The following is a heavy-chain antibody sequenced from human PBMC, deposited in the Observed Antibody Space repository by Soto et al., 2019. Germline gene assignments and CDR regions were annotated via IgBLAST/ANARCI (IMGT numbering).Heavy chain of an antibody. Sequence: SETLSLTCTVSGYSISSGYYWGWIRQPPGKGLEWIGSIYHSGSTYYNPSLKSRVTISVDTPKNQFSLKLSSVTAADTAVYYCARGGRVAGVFYYYGMDVWGQGTTVTVSS. J-gene: IGHJ6*02. V-gene: IGHV4-38-2*02. CDR1: GYSISSGYY. CDR3: ARGGRVAGVFYYYGMDV. D-gene: IGHD6-19*01. CDR2: IYHSGST.